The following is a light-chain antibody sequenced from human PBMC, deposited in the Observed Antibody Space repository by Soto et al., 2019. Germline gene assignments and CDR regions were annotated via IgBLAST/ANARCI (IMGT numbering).Light chain of an antibody. CDR1: QSVGTH. CDR3: QQRYRWPPLT. CDR2: EAS. V-gene: IGKV3-11*01. J-gene: IGKJ4*01. Sequence: EVVLTQSPGTLSLSPGERATLSCRASQSVGTHLAWYQQKPGRAPRLLIYEASNRATGIPARFSGSGSGTDLVLTISRLEPEDFAVYYCQQRYRWPPLTFGGGTKVEIK.